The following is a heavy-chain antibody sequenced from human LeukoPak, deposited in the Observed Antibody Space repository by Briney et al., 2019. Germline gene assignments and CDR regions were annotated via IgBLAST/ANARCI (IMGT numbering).Heavy chain of an antibody. CDR2: TYYRSKWNT. D-gene: IGHD6-6*01. J-gene: IGHJ6*02. CDR1: GDTVSSNTAA. V-gene: IGHV6-1*01. Sequence: SQTLSLTCAISGDTVSSNTAAWNWIRQSPSRGLEWLGRTYYRSKWNTDYAASVQNRITINPDTSTNQFSLRLKSATPEDTAVYYCSRQRSTSTYYFGLDVWGQGTTVTVS. CDR3: SRQRSTSTYYFGLDV.